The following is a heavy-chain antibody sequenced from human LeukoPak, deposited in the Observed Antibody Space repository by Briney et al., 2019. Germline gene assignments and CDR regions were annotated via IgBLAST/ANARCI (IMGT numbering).Heavy chain of an antibody. CDR2: IYYSGST. Sequence: SETLSLTCTVSGGSISSYYWSWIRQPPGKGLEWIAYIYYSGSTNYNPSLKSRVTISVDTSKNQFSLKLSSVTAGDTAVYYCARDQGGYKNGYYYYYGMDVWGQGTTVTVSS. J-gene: IGHJ6*02. D-gene: IGHD5-24*01. CDR1: GGSISSYY. V-gene: IGHV4-59*01. CDR3: ARDQGGYKNGYYYYYGMDV.